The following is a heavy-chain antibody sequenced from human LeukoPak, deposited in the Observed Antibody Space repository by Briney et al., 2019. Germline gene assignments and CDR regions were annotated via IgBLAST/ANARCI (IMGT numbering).Heavy chain of an antibody. CDR1: GYTFTGYY. V-gene: IGHV1-2*06. CDR2: INPNGGGT. Sequence: ASVTVSCKASGYTFTGYYMHWVRQAPRQGLEWMGRINPNGGGTNYAQKFQGRVTMTSDTSISTAYMELSRVRSDDTAVYYCAGRDANVNIVPTLFPFDYWGQGTLVTVSS. J-gene: IGHJ4*02. D-gene: IGHD5-24*01. CDR3: AGRDANVNIVPTLFPFDY.